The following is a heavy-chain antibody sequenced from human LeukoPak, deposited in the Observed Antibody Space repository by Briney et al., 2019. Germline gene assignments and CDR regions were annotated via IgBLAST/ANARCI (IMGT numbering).Heavy chain of an antibody. J-gene: IGHJ4*02. CDR3: AKSYGSGSYYTLGY. D-gene: IGHD3-10*01. CDR2: TSWNSGSI. CDR1: GFTFDDYA. V-gene: IGHV3-9*01. Sequence: PGGSLRLSCAASGFTFDDYAMHWVRQAPGKGLEWVSGTSWNSGSIGYADSVKGRFTISRDNAKNSLYLQMNSLRAEDTALYYCAKSYGSGSYYTLGYWGQGTLVTVSS.